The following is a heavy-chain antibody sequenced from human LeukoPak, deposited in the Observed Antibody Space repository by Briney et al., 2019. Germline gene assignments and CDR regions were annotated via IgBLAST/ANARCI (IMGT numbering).Heavy chain of an antibody. CDR1: GYTFTSYA. D-gene: IGHD1-20*01. J-gene: IGHJ6*03. V-gene: IGHV7-4-1*02. Sequence: ASVKVSCKASGYTFTSYAMNWVRQAPGQGLEWMGWINTNTGNPTYAQGFTGRFVFSLDTSVSTAYPQISSLKAEDTAVYYCARDGTYNWNRNHYYYYYMDVWGKGTTVTVSS. CDR3: ARDGTYNWNRNHYYYYYMDV. CDR2: INTNTGNP.